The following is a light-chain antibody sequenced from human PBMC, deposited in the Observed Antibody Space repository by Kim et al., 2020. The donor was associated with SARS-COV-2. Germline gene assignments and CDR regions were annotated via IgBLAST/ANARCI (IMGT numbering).Light chain of an antibody. V-gene: IGKV3-20*01. CDR3: QQYGSSPGYT. CDR1: QSVSSSD. Sequence: SPGESATLSCRASQSVSSSDLAWYQQKPGQAPRLLIYGASSRATGIPDRFSGSGSGTDFTLTISRLEPEDFAVYYCQQYGSSPGYTFGQGTKLEI. CDR2: GAS. J-gene: IGKJ2*01.